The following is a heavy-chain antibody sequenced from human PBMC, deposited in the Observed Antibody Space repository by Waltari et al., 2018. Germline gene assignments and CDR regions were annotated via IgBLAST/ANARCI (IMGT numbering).Heavy chain of an antibody. Sequence: EVKLVESGGGLVQQGGSLRLSCEAFGSSLCDFWMTWVRQAPGKGLEWVANIKKDGSEKYYVDSVKGRFTVSRDNAKNSLYLQMSSLRAEDTAIYYCARDRGYCGGDCYKNLDSWGQGTLVAVSS. CDR3: ARDRGYCGGDCYKNLDS. V-gene: IGHV3-7*01. CDR2: IKKDGSEK. J-gene: IGHJ4*02. CDR1: GSSLCDFW. D-gene: IGHD2-21*01.